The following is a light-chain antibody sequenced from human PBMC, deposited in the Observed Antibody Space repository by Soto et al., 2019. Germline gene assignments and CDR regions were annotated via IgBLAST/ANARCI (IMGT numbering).Light chain of an antibody. J-gene: IGKJ2*01. CDR3: QQYSSLPHT. CDR2: GIS. Sequence: ESVLTQSPGTLSLSPGERATLSCRASQSVSNSYFAWYQQKPGQAPRLLIYGISNRATGIPDRFSGRGSGTDFTLTISILEPEDFVVYYCQQYSSLPHTFGQGTKLEV. V-gene: IGKV3-20*01. CDR1: QSVSNSY.